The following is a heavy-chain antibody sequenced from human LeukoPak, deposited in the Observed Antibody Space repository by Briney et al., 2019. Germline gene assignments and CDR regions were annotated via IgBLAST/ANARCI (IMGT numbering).Heavy chain of an antibody. CDR3: AKSGRYCSGGTCYQEASLDY. V-gene: IGHV3-23*01. J-gene: IGHJ4*02. CDR1: GLTFSNYG. Sequence: PGGTLRLSCVASGLTFSNYGISWVRQAPGKGLEWVSAISSTGGTTYYADSVKGHFTISRDNSKNTVYLQMNSLSAEDTALYYCAKSGRYCSGGTCYQEASLDYWGQGTLVTVSS. CDR2: ISSTGGTT. D-gene: IGHD2-15*01.